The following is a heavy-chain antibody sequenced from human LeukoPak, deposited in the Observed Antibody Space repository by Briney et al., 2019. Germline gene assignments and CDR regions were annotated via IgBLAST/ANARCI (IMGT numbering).Heavy chain of an antibody. J-gene: IGHJ4*02. D-gene: IGHD4-23*01. Sequence: ASVKVSCKASGYIFTSYGIRWVRQAPGQGLEWMGWVSAYNGNTNYAQKLQGRVTMATDTSTGTAYMELRSLRSDGTAVYYCGYGGNSVDYWGQGTLVTVSS. V-gene: IGHV1-18*01. CDR1: GYIFTSYG. CDR3: GYGGNSVDY. CDR2: VSAYNGNT.